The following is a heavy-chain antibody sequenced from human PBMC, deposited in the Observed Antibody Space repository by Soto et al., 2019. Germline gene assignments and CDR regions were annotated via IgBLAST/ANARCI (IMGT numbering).Heavy chain of an antibody. V-gene: IGHV3-33*01. CDR3: ARAPVAYFYYGMDV. Sequence: QVQLVESGGGVVQPGRSLRLSCAVSGFTFSTYGMHWVRQAPGKGLEWVAILWYDGSDKYYADSVKGRFTISRDNSKNTLYLEMNRLRAEDTAVYYCARAPVAYFYYGMDVWGQGTTVTVSS. D-gene: IGHD2-15*01. CDR2: LWYDGSDK. CDR1: GFTFSTYG. J-gene: IGHJ6*02.